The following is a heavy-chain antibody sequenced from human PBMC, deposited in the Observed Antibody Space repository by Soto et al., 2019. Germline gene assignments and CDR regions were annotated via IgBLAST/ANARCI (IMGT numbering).Heavy chain of an antibody. Sequence: EVQLVESGGGLVKPGGSLRLSCAAAGFTFSRYSMNWVRQAPEKGLEWVSSISRSSTYIYYADSVKGRFTISRDNAKNSLFLQMNSLRAEDTAVYYCGKDPGDSGISGTGSDWGQGTLVTVSS. CDR2: ISRSSTYI. CDR3: GKDPGDSGISGTGSD. D-gene: IGHD1-26*01. V-gene: IGHV3-21*01. J-gene: IGHJ4*02. CDR1: GFTFSRYS.